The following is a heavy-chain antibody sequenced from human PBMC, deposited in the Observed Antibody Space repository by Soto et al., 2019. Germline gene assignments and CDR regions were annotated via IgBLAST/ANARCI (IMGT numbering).Heavy chain of an antibody. CDR2: IVVGSGNT. CDR1: GFTFTSSA. J-gene: IGHJ4*02. CDR3: AVDVDTAMVFDY. V-gene: IGHV1-58*01. D-gene: IGHD5-18*01. Sequence: QMQLVQSGPEVKKPGTSVKVSCKASGFTFTSSAVQWVQQARGQRLEWIGWIVVGSGNTNYAQKFQERVTITRDMSTSTAYMELSSLRSEDTAVYYCAVDVDTAMVFDYWGQGTLVTVSS.